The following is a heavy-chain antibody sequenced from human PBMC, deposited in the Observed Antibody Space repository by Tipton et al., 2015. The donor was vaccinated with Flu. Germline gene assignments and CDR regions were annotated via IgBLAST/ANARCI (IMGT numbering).Heavy chain of an antibody. V-gene: IGHV4-59*01. CDR1: GDSLNSYY. D-gene: IGHD1-26*01. CDR2: VYYSGTT. J-gene: IGHJ5*02. Sequence: TLSLTCSVSGDSLNSYYWSWIRRSPGKGLEWIGQVYYSGTTNYNPSLKSRVTISLDKSKNQFSLTLKSMTTADTAVFYCARGGWEPHGGWSDPWGQGILVTVSS. CDR3: ARGGWEPHGGWSDP.